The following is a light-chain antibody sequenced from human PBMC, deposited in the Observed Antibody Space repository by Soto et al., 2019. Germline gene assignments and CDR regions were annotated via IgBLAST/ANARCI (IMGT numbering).Light chain of an antibody. J-gene: IGKJ3*01. CDR2: AAS. Sequence: EIVSTQSSATLSLSQGERANLSCRASQTLSTNSLAWYQQRPSQTPRLLIYAASTRDTDIPDTFNGSGSGTDFALTISRLEPEDFALYYCQQCNDSPLPFGPGTKVDIK. CDR3: QQCNDSPLP. CDR1: QTLSTNS. V-gene: IGKV3-20*01.